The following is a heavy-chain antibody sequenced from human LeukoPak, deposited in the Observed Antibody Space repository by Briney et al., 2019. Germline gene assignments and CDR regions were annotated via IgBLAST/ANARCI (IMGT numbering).Heavy chain of an antibody. CDR1: GYTFTGYY. V-gene: IGHV1-2*02. D-gene: IGHD3-10*02. Sequence: ASVKVSCKASGYTFTGYYMHWVRQAPGQGLEWMGWINPNSGGTNYAQKFQGRVTMTRDTSISTAHMELSRLRSDDTAVYYCARLFGELPGYWGQGTLVTVSS. CDR2: INPNSGGT. J-gene: IGHJ4*02. CDR3: ARLFGELPGY.